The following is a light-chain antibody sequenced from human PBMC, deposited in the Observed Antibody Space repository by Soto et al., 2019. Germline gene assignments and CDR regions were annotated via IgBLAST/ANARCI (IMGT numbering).Light chain of an antibody. V-gene: IGLV1-51*01. J-gene: IGLJ2*01. Sequence: QSVLTQPPSVSAAPGQKVTISCSGSRSNIGHNYVSWYQHLPGTAPKLLIYDNHKRPSGIPDRFPGSQSGTSATLGITGLQTGDEADYYCGAWDTSLTTVLFGGGTKVTVL. CDR3: GAWDTSLTTVL. CDR1: RSNIGHNY. CDR2: DNH.